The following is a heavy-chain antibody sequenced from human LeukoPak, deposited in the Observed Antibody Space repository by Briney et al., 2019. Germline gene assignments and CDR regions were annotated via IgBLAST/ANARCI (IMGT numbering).Heavy chain of an antibody. D-gene: IGHD1-26*01. V-gene: IGHV3-23*01. J-gene: IGHJ4*02. Sequence: PGGSLRLSCAASGFTFSSYAMTWVRQAPGKGPEWVSTISGSGGSTYYADSVKGRFTISRDNSKSTLYLQMNSLRAEDTAVYYCAKDLNLVGATFYFDYWGQGTLVTVSS. CDR2: ISGSGGST. CDR3: AKDLNLVGATFYFDY. CDR1: GFTFSSYA.